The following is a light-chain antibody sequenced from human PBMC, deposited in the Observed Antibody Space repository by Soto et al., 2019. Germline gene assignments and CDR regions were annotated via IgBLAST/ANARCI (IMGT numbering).Light chain of an antibody. CDR3: QQYDIGPPYT. Sequence: EVVMTQSPASLSASPGERVTLSCRASQNIRSSLAWYQQRPGQAPRLLIYDASTRATGIPPRFSGGGSGTEFTVTISSLQSEDFAIDYCQQYDIGPPYTFGQGTQVEF. CDR1: QNIRSS. CDR2: DAS. V-gene: IGKV3-15*01. J-gene: IGKJ2*01.